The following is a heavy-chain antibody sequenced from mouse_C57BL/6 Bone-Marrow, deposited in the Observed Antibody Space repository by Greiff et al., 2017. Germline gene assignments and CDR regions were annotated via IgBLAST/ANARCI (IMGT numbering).Heavy chain of an antibody. CDR1: GYTFTSYW. Sequence: VQLQESGAELVMPGASVKLSCKASGYTFTSYWMHWVKQRPGQGLEWIGEIDPSDSYTNYNQKFKGKSTLTVDKSSSTAYMQLSSLTSEDSAVYYCARQGTTVPYYFDYWGQGTTLTVSS. CDR3: ARQGTTVPYYFDY. CDR2: IDPSDSYT. J-gene: IGHJ2*01. V-gene: IGHV1-69*01. D-gene: IGHD1-1*01.